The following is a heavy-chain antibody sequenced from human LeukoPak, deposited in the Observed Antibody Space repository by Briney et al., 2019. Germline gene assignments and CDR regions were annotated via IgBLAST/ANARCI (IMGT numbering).Heavy chain of an antibody. J-gene: IGHJ5*02. CDR1: GSTFSSYS. CDR2: ISSSSAHI. Sequence: SGGSLRLSCAASGSTFSSYSMNWVRQAPGKGLEWVSFISSSSAHINYADSVKGRFTISRHNSKNTLYLQMNSLRAEDTAVYYCARDRGVRTPGGFDPWGQGTLVTVSS. D-gene: IGHD3-10*01. V-gene: IGHV3-21*04. CDR3: ARDRGVRTPGGFDP.